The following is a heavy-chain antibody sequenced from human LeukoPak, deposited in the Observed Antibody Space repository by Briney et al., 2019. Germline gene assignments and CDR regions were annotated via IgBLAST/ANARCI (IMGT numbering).Heavy chain of an antibody. D-gene: IGHD6-19*01. CDR2: IYHSGST. J-gene: IGHJ4*02. Sequence: SETLSLTCTVSGGSISSSSYYWGWIRQPPGKGLEWIGSIYHSGSTYYNPSLKSRVTISVDTSKNQFSLKLSSVTAADTAVYYCARAAVAGTVDYWGQGTLVTVSS. CDR1: GGSISSSSYY. CDR3: ARAAVAGTVDY. V-gene: IGHV4-39*07.